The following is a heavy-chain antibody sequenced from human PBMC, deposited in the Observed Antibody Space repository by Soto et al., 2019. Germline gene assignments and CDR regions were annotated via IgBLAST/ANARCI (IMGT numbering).Heavy chain of an antibody. D-gene: IGHD2-15*01. V-gene: IGHV3-30-3*01. CDR3: AGGDNYYALGV. CDR1: GSTFSNYI. Sequence: QLQLVESGGGVVQPGRSLKLSSAASGSTFSNYIMHWVRQAPGKGLEWVAFISYDGSNKDYADSVEGRFTISRDNSKNTLYLQLSSLRPEDTAVYYCAGGDNYYALGVWGQGTTVTVSS. CDR2: ISYDGSNK. J-gene: IGHJ6*02.